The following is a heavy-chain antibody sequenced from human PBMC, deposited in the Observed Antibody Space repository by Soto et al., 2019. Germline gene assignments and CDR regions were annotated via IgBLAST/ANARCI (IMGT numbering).Heavy chain of an antibody. J-gene: IGHJ3*02. CDR1: GFTFSGSA. CDR3: TRVDNDFWSGYSPDDAFDI. Sequence: GGSLRLSCAASGFTFSGSAMHWVRQASGKGLEWVGRIRSKANSYATAYAASVKGRFTISRDDSKNTAYLQMNSLKTEDTAVYYCTRVDNDFWSGYSPDDAFDIWGQGTMVTVS. CDR2: IRSKANSYAT. D-gene: IGHD3-3*01. V-gene: IGHV3-73*01.